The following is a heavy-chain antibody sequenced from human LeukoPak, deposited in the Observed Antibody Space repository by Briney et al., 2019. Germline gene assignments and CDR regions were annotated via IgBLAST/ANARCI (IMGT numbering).Heavy chain of an antibody. J-gene: IGHJ5*02. CDR3: ARADCSGGSCYGDSNWFDP. CDR2: IYYSGST. CDR1: GGSISSGDPH. D-gene: IGHD2-15*01. Sequence: ASETLSLTCTVSGGSISSGDPHWSWIRQPPGKGLEWIGYIYYSGSTYYNPSLKSRVTISVDTSKNQFSLKLSSVTAADTAVYYCARADCSGGSCYGDSNWFDPWGQGTLVTVSS. V-gene: IGHV4-30-4*01.